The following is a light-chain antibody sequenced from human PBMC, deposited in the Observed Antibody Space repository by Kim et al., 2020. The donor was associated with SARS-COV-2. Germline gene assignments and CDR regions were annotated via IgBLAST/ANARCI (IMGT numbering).Light chain of an antibody. J-gene: IGKJ1*01. CDR2: GGS. Sequence: VAMTQSPATLSASPGEIATLSGRASQSVSNSLAWYQHKPGQAPRLLIYGGSTRATGIPARFSGSGSATEFTLTISSLQSEDSAVYYCQEYDKWPTFGQGTKVDNK. CDR3: QEYDKWPT. CDR1: QSVSNS. V-gene: IGKV3-15*01.